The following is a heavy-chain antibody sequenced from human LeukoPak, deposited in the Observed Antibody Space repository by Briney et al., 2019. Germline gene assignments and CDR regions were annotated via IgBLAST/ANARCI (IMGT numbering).Heavy chain of an antibody. J-gene: IGHJ3*02. V-gene: IGHV1-58*02. CDR3: AADQPRYPDAFDI. D-gene: IGHD1-1*01. CDR1: GFTSTTST. Sequence: GASVKVSCKASGFTSTTSTMQWVRQARGQRLEWIGWIVVGSGDANYAEKFQERVTIIRDMSTSTVYMELSSLRSDDTAVYYCAADQPRYPDAFDIWGQGTMVTVSS. CDR2: IVVGSGDA.